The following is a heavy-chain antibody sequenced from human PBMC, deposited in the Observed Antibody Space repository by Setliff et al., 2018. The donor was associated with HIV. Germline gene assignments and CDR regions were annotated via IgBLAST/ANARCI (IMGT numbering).Heavy chain of an antibody. J-gene: IGHJ4*02. D-gene: IGHD6-6*01. CDR2: INPSGGST. CDR1: GYTFTSYY. CDR3: ARWYGFHSSSSVLGF. V-gene: IGHV1-46*01. Sequence: ASVKVSCKASGYTFTSYYMHWVRQAPGQGLEWMGIINPSGGSTSYAQRFQGRVTMTRDTSTSTVYMELSSLRSKDTAVYYCARWYGFHSSSSVLGFWGQGTLVTVSS.